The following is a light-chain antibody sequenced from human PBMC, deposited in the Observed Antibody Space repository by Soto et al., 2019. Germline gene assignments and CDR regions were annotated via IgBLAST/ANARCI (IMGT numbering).Light chain of an antibody. CDR3: QQYGSSPRT. CDR1: QSVSSSY. Sequence: EIVLTQSPGTLSLSPGERATLSCRASQSVSSSYLAWYQQKPGQAPRLLIYGSSSRATIIPDRFSGSGSGTYFTLTISRLAPEDFALYYCQQYGSSPRTFGQGTKVEIK. CDR2: GSS. V-gene: IGKV3-20*01. J-gene: IGKJ1*01.